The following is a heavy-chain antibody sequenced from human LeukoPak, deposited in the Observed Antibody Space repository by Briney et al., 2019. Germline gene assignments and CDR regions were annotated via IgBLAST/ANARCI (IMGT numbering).Heavy chain of an antibody. V-gene: IGHV4-59*08. J-gene: IGHJ4*02. Sequence: SSETLSLTCTVSGGSISSDYWSWIRQPPGKRLEWIGYIHYSGATNYSPSLKSRVTISVDTSKDQFSLKLSSVTAADTALYYCATLRGASTAVFDSWGQGTLVTVSS. CDR2: IHYSGAT. CDR1: GGSISSDY. CDR3: ATLRGASTAVFDS. D-gene: IGHD2-21*02.